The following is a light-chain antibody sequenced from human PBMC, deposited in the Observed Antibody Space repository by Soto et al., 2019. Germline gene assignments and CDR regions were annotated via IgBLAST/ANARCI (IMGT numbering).Light chain of an antibody. CDR3: QQYNSYPRT. CDR2: DVS. CDR1: QSLSTW. Sequence: DIQMTQSPSILSASVGDRVTITCRASQSLSTWLAWYQQKPGKAPKILIYDVSNLESGVPSRFSGSGSGTEFTLTISSLQPGDFATYYCQQYNSYPRTFGQGTKVDIK. V-gene: IGKV1-5*01. J-gene: IGKJ1*01.